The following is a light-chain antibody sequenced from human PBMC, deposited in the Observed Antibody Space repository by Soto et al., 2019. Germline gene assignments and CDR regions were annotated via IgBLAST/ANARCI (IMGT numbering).Light chain of an antibody. V-gene: IGKV3-11*01. CDR3: QQGSNWYT. CDR2: DTS. J-gene: IGKJ2*01. Sequence: EIVVTQSPATLSGSPGERVTLSCRASQFVSSRLAWYQQRPGQVPRLLIYDTSDRATGIPDRFSGSGSGTDFTLTISSVEPEDFAVYYCQQGSNWYTFGQGTKLEIK. CDR1: QFVSSR.